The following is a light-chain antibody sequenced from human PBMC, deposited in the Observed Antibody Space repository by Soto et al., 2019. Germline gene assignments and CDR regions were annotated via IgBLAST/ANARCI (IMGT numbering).Light chain of an antibody. Sequence: EIVLTQSPATLSLSPGEGATLSCRATENLRAFLAWYQQKAGQAPRLLIYDASNRATGIPDRFSGSGSGTDFTLTISNLEPEDSAVYYCQQRSIWPLTLGGGTKVDLK. CDR1: ENLRAF. CDR2: DAS. V-gene: IGKV3-11*01. J-gene: IGKJ4*01. CDR3: QQRSIWPLT.